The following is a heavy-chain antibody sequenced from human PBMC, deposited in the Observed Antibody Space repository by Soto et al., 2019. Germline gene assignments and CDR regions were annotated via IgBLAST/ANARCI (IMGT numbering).Heavy chain of an antibody. V-gene: IGHV3-7*03. CDR1: GFNFRDFW. J-gene: IGHJ4*02. Sequence: EVQLVESGGGLVQPGGSLRLSCAVSGFNFRDFWMSWVRQAPGKGLEWVANIKQHGSEKYYVDSVKGRFTVSRDNAKNSLYLQMNSLRAEDTAMYYCARRNFGVFTDYWGPGTLVTVSS. CDR2: IKQHGSEK. CDR3: ARRNFGVFTDY. D-gene: IGHD3-3*01.